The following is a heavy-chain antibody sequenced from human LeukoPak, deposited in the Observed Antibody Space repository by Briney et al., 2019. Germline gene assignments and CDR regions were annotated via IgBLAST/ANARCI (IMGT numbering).Heavy chain of an antibody. J-gene: IGHJ6*03. CDR3: ARLYYDSSGYYPLYYYYYYMDV. V-gene: IGHV1-8*01. Sequence: ASVKVSCKASGYTFTSYDINWVRQATGQGLEWMGWMNPNSGNTGYAQKFQGRVTMTRNTSISAAYMELSSLRSEDTAVYYCARLYYDSSGYYPLYYYYYYMDVWGKGTTVTVSS. CDR2: MNPNSGNT. CDR1: GYTFTSYD. D-gene: IGHD3-22*01.